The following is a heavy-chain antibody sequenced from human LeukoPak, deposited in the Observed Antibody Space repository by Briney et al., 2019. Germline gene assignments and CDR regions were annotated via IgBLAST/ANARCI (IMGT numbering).Heavy chain of an antibody. CDR2: INQDGSEK. CDR3: ATGARGKN. V-gene: IGHV3-7*01. J-gene: IGHJ4*02. Sequence: GGYLRLSCTASGFTFTTYWMSWVRQAPGKGLEWVAKINQDGSEKDYVDSVKGRFTISRDNAKNSVYVQMNSLRPEDTAVYYCATGARGKNWGQGTLVTVPS. CDR1: GFTFTTYW.